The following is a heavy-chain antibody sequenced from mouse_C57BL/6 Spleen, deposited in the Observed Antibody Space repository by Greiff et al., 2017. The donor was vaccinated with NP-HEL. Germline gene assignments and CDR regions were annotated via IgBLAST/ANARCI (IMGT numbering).Heavy chain of an antibody. Sequence: QVQLQQPGAELVKPGASVKMSCKASGYTFTSYWITWVKQRPGQGLEWIGDIYPGSGSTNYNEKFKGKATFTADTSSNTAYMQLSSLTTEDSAIYYCAREGDYGPYFDYWGQGTTLTVSS. D-gene: IGHD1-1*01. CDR3: AREGDYGPYFDY. V-gene: IGHV1-55*01. CDR1: GYTFTSYW. J-gene: IGHJ2*01. CDR2: IYPGSGST.